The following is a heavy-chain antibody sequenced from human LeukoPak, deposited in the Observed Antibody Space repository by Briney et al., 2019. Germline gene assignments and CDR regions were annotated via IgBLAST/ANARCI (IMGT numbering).Heavy chain of an antibody. J-gene: IGHJ4*02. CDR1: GGTFSSYA. V-gene: IGHV1-18*01. D-gene: IGHD6-6*01. Sequence: SVKVSCKASGGTFSSYAISWVRQAPGQGLEWMGWISAYNGNTNYAQKLQGRVTMTTDTSTSTAYMELRSLRSDDTAVYYCASGKYSSSPPTGYWGQGTLVTVSS. CDR3: ASGKYSSSPPTGY. CDR2: ISAYNGNT.